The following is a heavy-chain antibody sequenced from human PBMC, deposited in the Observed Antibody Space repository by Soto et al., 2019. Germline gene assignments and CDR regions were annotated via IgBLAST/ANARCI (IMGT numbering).Heavy chain of an antibody. CDR3: ARRSTVTTRPSDSFYRMDV. CDR1: GGPFSSYA. J-gene: IGHJ6*02. V-gene: IGHV1-69*06. D-gene: IGHD4-17*01. CDR2: IIPIFGTA. Sequence: SVKVSCKASGGPFSSYAISWVRQASGQGLEWMGGIIPIFGTANYAQKFQGRVTITADKSTSTAYMELSSLRSEDTAVYYCARRSTVTTRPSDSFYRMDVWGQGTTVTVSS.